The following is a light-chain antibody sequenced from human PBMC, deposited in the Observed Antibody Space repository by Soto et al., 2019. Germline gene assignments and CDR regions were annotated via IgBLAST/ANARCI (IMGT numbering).Light chain of an antibody. Sequence: EIVLTQSPGTLSLSPGERATLSCRASQSVSSSYLAWYQQKPGQAPRLLIYGASSRATAIPDRFSGSGSGTDFTLTISRLEAEDVAVYYCQQYGSSPPFTFGQGTKLEIK. J-gene: IGKJ2*01. CDR1: QSVSSSY. V-gene: IGKV3-20*01. CDR2: GAS. CDR3: QQYGSSPPFT.